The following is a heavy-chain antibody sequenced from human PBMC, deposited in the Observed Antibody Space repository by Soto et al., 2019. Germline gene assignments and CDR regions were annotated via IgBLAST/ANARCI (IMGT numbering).Heavy chain of an antibody. CDR2: IYWDDDK. CDR3: XXXXXXXEPRDWFDP. Sequence: QITLKESGPTLVKPTQTLTLTCTFSGFSLSTSGVGVGWIRQPPGKALEWLALIYWDDDKRYSPSLKSRLTITKDTSKNQVXXXXTNMXPVXXAXXXXXXXXXXXEPRDWFDPWGQGTLVTVSS. CDR1: GFSLSTSGVG. D-gene: IGHD1-26*01. V-gene: IGHV2-5*02. J-gene: IGHJ5*02.